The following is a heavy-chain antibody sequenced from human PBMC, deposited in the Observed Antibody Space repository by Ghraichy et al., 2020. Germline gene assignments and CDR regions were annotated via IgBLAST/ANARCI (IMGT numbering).Heavy chain of an antibody. J-gene: IGHJ5*02. V-gene: IGHV1-18*04. CDR2: ISGHNDNT. CDR3: ARDSGQLWQRGRFNP. D-gene: IGHD5-18*01. Sequence: ASVKVSCKASGGTFISYGISWVRQAPGRGLEWMGWISGHNDNTNYAQKFQGRITMTTDTSTTIAYMELRSLRSDDTAVYYCARDSGQLWQRGRFNPWGQGTLVTVSS. CDR1: GGTFISYG.